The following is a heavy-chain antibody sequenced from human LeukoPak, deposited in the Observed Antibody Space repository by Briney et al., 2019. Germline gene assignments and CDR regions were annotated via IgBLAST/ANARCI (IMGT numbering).Heavy chain of an antibody. CDR1: GFPFNTYS. Sequence: PGGSLRLSCAAPGFPFNTYSMNWVRQAPGKGLEWVSSISSDSNHIYYADSVRGRFIVSRDNTAKSLFLQMNSLRAEDTAVYYCATYGVNWGYYFDYWGQGTLVTVSS. J-gene: IGHJ4*02. CDR2: ISSDSNHI. D-gene: IGHD4-23*01. CDR3: ATYGVNWGYYFDY. V-gene: IGHV3-21*01.